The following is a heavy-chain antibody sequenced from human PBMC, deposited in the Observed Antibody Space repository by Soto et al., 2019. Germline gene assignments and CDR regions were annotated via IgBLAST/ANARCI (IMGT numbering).Heavy chain of an antibody. J-gene: IGHJ4*02. CDR1: GYTFTSYD. V-gene: IGHV1-3*01. Sequence: ASVKVSCKASGYTFTSYDINWVRQATGQGLEWMGWINAGNGNTKYSQKFQGRVTITRDTSASTAYMELSSLRSEDTAVYYCARDIHASPFDYWGQGTLVTVSS. CDR3: ARDIHASPFDY. D-gene: IGHD2-21*01. CDR2: INAGNGNT.